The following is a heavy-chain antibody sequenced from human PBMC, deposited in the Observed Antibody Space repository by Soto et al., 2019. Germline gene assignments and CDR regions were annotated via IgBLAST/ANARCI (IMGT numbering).Heavy chain of an antibody. CDR2: IIPLSATT. J-gene: IGHJ6*02. D-gene: IGHD2-2*01. CDR3: ARGFEDMGIVVVPAAIHWYYGMDV. CDR1: GSTLSHNA. Sequence: QVQLVQSGTEVKKPGSSVKVSCKASGSTLSHNAISWVRQAPGQGLEWMGGIIPLSATTNYAQKFQGSVKITADRSTSTAYMELTSLTSEDTAVDSCARGFEDMGIVVVPAAIHWYYGMDVWGQGTTVTVSS. V-gene: IGHV1-69*06.